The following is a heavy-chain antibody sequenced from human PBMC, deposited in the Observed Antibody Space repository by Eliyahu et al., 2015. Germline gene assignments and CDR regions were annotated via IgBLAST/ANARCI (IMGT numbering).Heavy chain of an antibody. CDR3: VKDSALRFLEWVLMSY. Sequence: EVQLVESGGGLVQPGGSLRLSCSASGFTFSSYAMHWVRQAPGKGXEYVSAISSNGGSTYYADSVXGRFTISRDNSKNTLYLQMSSLRAEDTAVYYCVKDSALRFLEWVLMSYWGQGTLVTVSS. D-gene: IGHD3-3*01. V-gene: IGHV3-64D*06. CDR2: ISSNGGST. J-gene: IGHJ4*02. CDR1: GFTFSSYA.